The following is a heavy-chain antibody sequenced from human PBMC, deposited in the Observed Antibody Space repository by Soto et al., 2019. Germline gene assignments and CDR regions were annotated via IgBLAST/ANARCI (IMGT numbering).Heavy chain of an antibody. CDR1: GFTFSSYG. CDR3: AREGGSYYGSAYNWFDP. CDR2: IWYDGSNK. Sequence: TGGSLRLSCAASGFTFSSYGMHWVRQAPGKGLEWVAVIWYDGSNKYYADSVKGRFTISRDNSKNTLYLQMNSLRAEDTAVYYCAREGGSYYGSAYNWFDPWGQGTPVTVSS. V-gene: IGHV3-33*01. J-gene: IGHJ5*02. D-gene: IGHD1-26*01.